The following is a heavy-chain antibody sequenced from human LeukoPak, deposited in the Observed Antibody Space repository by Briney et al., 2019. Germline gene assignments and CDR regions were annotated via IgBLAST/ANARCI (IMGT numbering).Heavy chain of an antibody. V-gene: IGHV3-30-3*01. D-gene: IGHD3-3*01. CDR1: GFTFSSYA. CDR2: ISYDGSNK. J-gene: IGHJ4*02. CDR3: ARQITIFGVVIILDY. Sequence: GGSLRLSCAASGFTFSSYAMHWVRQAPGKGLKWVAVISYDGSNKYYADSVKGRFTISRDNSKNTLYLQMNSLRAEDTAVYYCARQITIFGVVIILDYWGQGTLVTVSS.